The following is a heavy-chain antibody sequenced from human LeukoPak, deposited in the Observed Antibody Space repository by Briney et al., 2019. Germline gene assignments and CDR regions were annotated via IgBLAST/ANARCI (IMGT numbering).Heavy chain of an antibody. CDR2: ISSSSSYM. CDR3: ARVQWEGPSDY. J-gene: IGHJ4*02. V-gene: IGHV3-21*01. Sequence: GGSLTLSCAYSGSTFAIYSMSFVRHAPRNGLEWVSSISSSSSYMYYPDSVKGRFTISRDKAKNSLYLQMNSLRAEDTAVYYCARVQWEGPSDYWGQGTLVSVSS. CDR1: GSTFAIYS. D-gene: IGHD1-26*01.